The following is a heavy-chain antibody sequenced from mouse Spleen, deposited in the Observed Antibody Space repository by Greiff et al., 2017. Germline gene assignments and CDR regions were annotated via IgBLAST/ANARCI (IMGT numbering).Heavy chain of an antibody. D-gene: IGHD2-1*01. CDR1: GFTFSSYA. Sequence: EVMLVESGGGLVKPGGSLKLSCAASGFTFSSYAMSWVRQSPEKRLEWVAEISSGGSYTYYPDTVTGRFTISRDNAKNTLYLEMSSLRSEDTAMYYCASHNYGNYEAWFAYWGQGTLVTVSA. J-gene: IGHJ3*01. CDR2: ISSGGSYT. V-gene: IGHV5-9-4*01. CDR3: ASHNYGNYEAWFAY.